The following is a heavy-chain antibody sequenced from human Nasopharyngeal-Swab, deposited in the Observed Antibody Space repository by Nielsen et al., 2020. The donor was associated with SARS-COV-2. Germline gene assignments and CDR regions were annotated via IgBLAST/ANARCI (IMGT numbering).Heavy chain of an antibody. J-gene: IGHJ4*02. CDR3: ARDPDYYDSSGLLDY. V-gene: IGHV3-66*01. CDR2: IYSGGSP. Sequence: GESLKISCAASGFTVSSNYMSWVRQAPGKGLEWVSVIYSGGSPYYADSVKGRFTIPRDKSKNSLYLQMNSLRAEDTAVYYCARDPDYYDSSGLLDYWGQGTLVTVSS. CDR1: GFTVSSNY. D-gene: IGHD3-22*01.